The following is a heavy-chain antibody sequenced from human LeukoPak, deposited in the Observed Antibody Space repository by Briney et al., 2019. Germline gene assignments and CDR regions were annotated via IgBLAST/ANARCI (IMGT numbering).Heavy chain of an antibody. J-gene: IGHJ4*02. CDR3: AKDNDQLAYVGLIHY. CDR1: GFTFSSYG. V-gene: IGHV3-30*02. CDR2: IRYDGRNK. D-gene: IGHD6-6*01. Sequence: QPGGSLRLSCAASGFTFSSYGMHWVRQAPGKGLEWVAFIRYDGRNKYYADSVKGRFTISRDNSKNTMYLQMNNLRAEDTAVYYCAKDNDQLAYVGLIHYWGQGTLVTVSS.